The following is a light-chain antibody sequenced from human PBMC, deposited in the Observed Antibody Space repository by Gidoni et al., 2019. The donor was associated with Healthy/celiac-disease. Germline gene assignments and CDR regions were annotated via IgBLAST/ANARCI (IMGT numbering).Light chain of an antibody. V-gene: IGKV3-20*01. J-gene: IGKJ2*01. CDR2: GAS. Sequence: EIVLTQSPGNLSLSPGERATLSCRASQSLSSSYLAWYQQKPGQAPRLLIYGASSRATGIPDRFSGSGSGTDFTLTISRLEPEDFAVYYCQQYGSSPRTFGQGTKLEIK. CDR1: QSLSSSY. CDR3: QQYGSSPRT.